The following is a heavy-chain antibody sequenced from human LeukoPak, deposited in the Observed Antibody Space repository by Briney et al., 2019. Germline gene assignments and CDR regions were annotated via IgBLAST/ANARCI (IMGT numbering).Heavy chain of an antibody. D-gene: IGHD2-15*01. V-gene: IGHV3-21*01. J-gene: IGHJ4*02. CDR2: ISSSSSYI. Sequence: GRSLRLSCAASGFTFSSYGMHWVRQAPGKGLEWVSSISSSSSYIYYADSVKGRFTISRDNAKNSLYLQMNSLRAEDTAVYYCARGSFFDYWGQGTLVTVSS. CDR1: GFTFSSYG. CDR3: ARGSFFDY.